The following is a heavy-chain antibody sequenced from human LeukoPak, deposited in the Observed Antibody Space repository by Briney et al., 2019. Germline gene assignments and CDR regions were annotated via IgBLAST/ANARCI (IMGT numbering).Heavy chain of an antibody. CDR1: GYTFKKCY. CDR3: ARDQRSDYNCLPGY. V-gene: IGHV1-46*02. D-gene: IGHD4-11*01. J-gene: IGHJ4*02. Sequence: ASVKVSCKASGYTFKKCYVHWVRQAPGEGLEWMGMINPSDGSTDYAQNFQGRVTMTSDTSTSTVYMDLSSLRSEDTAVYFCARDQRSDYNCLPGYWGQGTLVTVSS. CDR2: INPSDGST.